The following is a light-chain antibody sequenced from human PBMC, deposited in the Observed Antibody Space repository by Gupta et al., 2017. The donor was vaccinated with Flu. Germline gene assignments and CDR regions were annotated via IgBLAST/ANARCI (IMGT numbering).Light chain of an antibody. CDR3: QQYNNGPPLT. Sequence: EIVMTQSPATLSVSPGERATISCRASQSVSSNLAWYQQKPGKAPRLLIYGASTRATGIPARFSGSGSGTEFTLTISSLQSEDFAVYYCQQYNNGPPLTFGGGTKVEIK. CDR1: QSVSSN. V-gene: IGKV3-15*01. CDR2: GAS. J-gene: IGKJ4*01.